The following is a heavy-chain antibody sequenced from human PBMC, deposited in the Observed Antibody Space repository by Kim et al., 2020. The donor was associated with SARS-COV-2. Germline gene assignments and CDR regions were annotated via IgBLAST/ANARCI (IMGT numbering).Heavy chain of an antibody. Sequence: SETLSLTCAVYGGSFSGYYWSWIRQPPGKGLEWIGEINHSGSTNYNPSLKSRVTISVDTSKNQFSLKLSSVTAADTAVYYCARGRVKTAMVMGGQGTLVTVSS. CDR1: GGSFSGYY. CDR2: INHSGST. V-gene: IGHV4-34*01. J-gene: IGHJ4*02. CDR3: ARGRVKTAMVM. D-gene: IGHD5-18*01.